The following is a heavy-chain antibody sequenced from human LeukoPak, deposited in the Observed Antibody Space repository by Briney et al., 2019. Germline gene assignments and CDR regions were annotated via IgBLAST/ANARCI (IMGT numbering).Heavy chain of an antibody. CDR1: GLTFSSYA. CDR2: ISGSGGST. D-gene: IGHD6-13*01. J-gene: IGHJ4*02. CDR3: ATLAAAGTYRSDY. V-gene: IGHV3-23*01. Sequence: GGSMRLSCAASGLTFSSYAMSWVRQAPGKGLEWVSAISGSGGSTYYADSVKGRFTISRDNSKNTLYLQMNSLRAEDTAVYYCATLAAAGTYRSDYWGQGTLVTVSS.